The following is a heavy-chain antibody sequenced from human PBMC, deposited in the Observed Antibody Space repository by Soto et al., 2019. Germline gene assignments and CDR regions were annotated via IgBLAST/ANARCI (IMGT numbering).Heavy chain of an antibody. J-gene: IGHJ5*02. D-gene: IGHD6-13*01. V-gene: IGHV1-3*01. CDR3: AGGSSSSSWYNWFDP. CDR1: GYTLTSYA. CDR2: ISAGNGNT. Sequence: GASVKVSCKASGYTLTSYAMHWVRQAPGQRLEWMGWISAGNGNTKYSEKFQDRVTITRDTSASTAYMELSSLRSEDTAVYYCAGGSSSSSWYNWFDPWGQGTLGTVSS.